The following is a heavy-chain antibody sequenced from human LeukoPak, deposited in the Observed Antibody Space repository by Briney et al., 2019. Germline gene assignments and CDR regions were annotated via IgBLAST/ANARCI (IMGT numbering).Heavy chain of an antibody. CDR2: IYYSGST. CDR1: GGSISSYY. Sequence: SETLSLTCAVSGGSISSYYWSWIRQPPGKGLEWVGYIYYSGSTNYNPSLKSRLTIPVDTYKNQFSVKLSSVNAADTAVYYCARLVGDFDIWGQGTMVTVSS. J-gene: IGHJ3*02. V-gene: IGHV4-59*01. CDR3: ARLVGDFDI. D-gene: IGHD2-21*02.